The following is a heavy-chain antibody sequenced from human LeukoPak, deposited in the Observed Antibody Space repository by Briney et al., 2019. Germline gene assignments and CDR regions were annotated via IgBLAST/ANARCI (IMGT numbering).Heavy chain of an antibody. V-gene: IGHV4-59*08. CDR2: IYYSGST. CDR3: ARHLPIYYDSSGYYFRGAFDI. Sequence: PSETLSLTCTVSGGSISSYYWSWLRQPPGKGLEWIGYIYYSGSTNYNPSLKSRVTISVDTSKNQFSLKLSSVTAADTAVYYCARHLPIYYDSSGYYFRGAFDIWGQGTMVTVSP. CDR1: GGSISSYY. D-gene: IGHD3-22*01. J-gene: IGHJ3*02.